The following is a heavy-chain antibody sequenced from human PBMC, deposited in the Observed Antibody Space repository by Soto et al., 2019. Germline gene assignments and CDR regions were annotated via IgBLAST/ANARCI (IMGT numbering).Heavy chain of an antibody. CDR1: GGSISSYY. CDR3: ARHYYDSSGNGWFDP. CDR2: IYYSGST. V-gene: IGHV4-59*01. D-gene: IGHD3-22*01. J-gene: IGHJ5*02. Sequence: PSETLSLTCTVSGGSISSYYWSWIRQPPGEGLEWIGYIYYSGSTNYNPSLKSRVTISVDTSKNQFSLKLSPVTAADTAVYYCARHYYDSSGNGWFDPWGQGTLVTVSS.